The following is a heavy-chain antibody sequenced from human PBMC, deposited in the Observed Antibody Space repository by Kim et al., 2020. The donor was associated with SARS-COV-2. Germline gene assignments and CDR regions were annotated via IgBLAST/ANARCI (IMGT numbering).Heavy chain of an antibody. CDR3: ARGYGSGSHAPFDY. V-gene: IGHV4-31*02. D-gene: IGHD3-10*01. Sequence: PSLRSRVTRSVDTSKNQFSLKLSSVTAADTAVYYCARGYGSGSHAPFDYWGQGTLVTVSS. J-gene: IGHJ4*02.